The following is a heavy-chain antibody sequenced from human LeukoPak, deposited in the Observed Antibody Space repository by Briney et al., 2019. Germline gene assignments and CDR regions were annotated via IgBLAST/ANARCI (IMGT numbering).Heavy chain of an antibody. CDR1: GGSISSPNYY. J-gene: IGHJ4*02. V-gene: IGHV4-39*05. Sequence: SETPSLTRTVSGGSISSPNYYLGWIHHPAGKGLEWNGRIYYSGSTYYNPSLKSRVTISPDTSRNQFSLRLSSVTAADTAVYYCAAPSSRDFYSLWGQGTLVTVSS. CDR2: IYYSGST. CDR3: AAPSSRDFYSL. D-gene: IGHD2-15*01.